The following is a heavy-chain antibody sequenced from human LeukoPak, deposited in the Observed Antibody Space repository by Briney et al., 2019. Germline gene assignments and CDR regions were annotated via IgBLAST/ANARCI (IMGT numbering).Heavy chain of an antibody. Sequence: PGGSLRLSCAASGFAFSTYWMTWVRQAPGKGLEWVANIKRDGSLTHYVDSVKGRFTISRDNAKNSLYLQMKSLRVDDSAVYYCAGDQSPQIDGIYYDAFDIWGQGTMVTVAS. J-gene: IGHJ3*02. CDR1: GFAFSTYW. D-gene: IGHD1-26*01. CDR2: IKRDGSLT. V-gene: IGHV3-7*01. CDR3: AGDQSPQIDGIYYDAFDI.